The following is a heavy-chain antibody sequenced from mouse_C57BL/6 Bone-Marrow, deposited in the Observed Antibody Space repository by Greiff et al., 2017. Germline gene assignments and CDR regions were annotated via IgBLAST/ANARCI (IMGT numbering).Heavy chain of an antibody. D-gene: IGHD2-4*01. CDR1: GYAFTNYL. V-gene: IGHV1-54*01. CDR3: ARSNYCDSSFAY. Sequence: VQLQQSGAELVRPGTSVKVSCKASGYAFTNYLIEWVKQRPGQGLEWIGVINPGSGGTNYNEKFKGKATLTADKSSSTAYMQLSSLTSEDSAVYFCARSNYCDSSFAYWGQGTLVTVSA. CDR2: INPGSGGT. J-gene: IGHJ3*01.